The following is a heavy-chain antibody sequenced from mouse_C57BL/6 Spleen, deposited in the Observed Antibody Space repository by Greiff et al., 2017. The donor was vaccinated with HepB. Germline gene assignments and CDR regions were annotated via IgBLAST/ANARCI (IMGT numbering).Heavy chain of an antibody. CDR3: AIEGIYYYGSSLYYYAMDY. V-gene: IGHV1-74*01. CDR1: GYTFTSYW. D-gene: IGHD1-1*01. J-gene: IGHJ4*01. CDR2: IHPSDSDT. Sequence: VQLQQPGAELVKPGASVKVSCKASGYTFTSYWMHWVKQRPGQGLEWIGRIHPSDSDTNYNQKFKGKATLTVDKSSSTAYMQLSSLTSEDSAVYYCAIEGIYYYGSSLYYYAMDYWGQGTSVTVSS.